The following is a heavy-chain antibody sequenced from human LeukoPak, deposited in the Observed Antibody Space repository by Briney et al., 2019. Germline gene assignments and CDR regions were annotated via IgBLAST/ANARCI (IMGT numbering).Heavy chain of an antibody. Sequence: PSETLSLTCAVSGYSISSNHWWGWIRQPPGKGLEWIGYIFYAGSPYYNPSLKSRVTMSVDTSKNQFSLRLSSVTAVDTAVYYCARIGPILGAAWVDYWGQGTLVSVSS. CDR3: ARIGPILGAAWVDY. CDR1: GYSISSNHW. V-gene: IGHV4-28*01. J-gene: IGHJ4*02. D-gene: IGHD3-3*02. CDR2: IFYAGSP.